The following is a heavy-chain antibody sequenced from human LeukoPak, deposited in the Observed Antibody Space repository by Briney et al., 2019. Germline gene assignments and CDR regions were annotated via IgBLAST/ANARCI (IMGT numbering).Heavy chain of an antibody. D-gene: IGHD6-19*01. CDR2: ISWNSGSI. J-gene: IGHJ4*02. V-gene: IGHV3-9*01. CDR1: GFTFSSYA. CDR3: AKDIWGPADVSSGCPY. Sequence: GGSLRLSCAASGFTFSSYAMSWVRQAPGKGLEWVSGISWNSGSIGYADSVKGRFTISRDNAKNSLYLQMNSLRAEDTALYYCAKDIWGPADVSSGCPYWGQGTLVTVSS.